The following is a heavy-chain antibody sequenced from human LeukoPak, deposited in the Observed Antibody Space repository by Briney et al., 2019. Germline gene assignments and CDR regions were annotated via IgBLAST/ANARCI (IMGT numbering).Heavy chain of an antibody. D-gene: IGHD2/OR15-2a*01. J-gene: IGHJ4*02. CDR1: GGTFSSYA. CDR3: TGGSEYAFDY. V-gene: IGHV1-69*01. CDR2: IIPIFGTA. Sequence: SVKVSCKASGGTFSSYAISWVRQAPGQGLEWMGGIIPIFGTANYAQKFQGRVTTTADESTSTAYMELSSLRSEDTAVYYCTGGSEYAFDYWGQGTLVTVSS.